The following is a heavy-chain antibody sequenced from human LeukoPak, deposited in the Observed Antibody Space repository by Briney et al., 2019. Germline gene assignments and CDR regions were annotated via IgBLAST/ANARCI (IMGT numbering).Heavy chain of an antibody. V-gene: IGHV3-33*01. CDR1: GFTFSSYV. D-gene: IGHD1-26*01. CDR3: ARDGSPEFYYYGMDV. J-gene: IGHJ6*02. Sequence: GRSLRLSCAASGFTFSSYVMHWVRQAPGKGLEWVAVIWYDGSNKYYADSVKGRFTISRDNSKNTLYLQMNSLRAEDTAVYYCARDGSPEFYYYGMDVWGQGTTVTVSS. CDR2: IWYDGSNK.